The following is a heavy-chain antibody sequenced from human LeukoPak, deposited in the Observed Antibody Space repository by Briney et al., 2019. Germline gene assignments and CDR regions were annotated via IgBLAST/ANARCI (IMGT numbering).Heavy chain of an antibody. J-gene: IGHJ4*02. CDR1: GFTFSSYA. V-gene: IGHV3-23*01. D-gene: IGHD3-22*01. Sequence: PGGSLRLSCAASGFTFSSYAMSWVRQAPGKGLEWVSAISGSGGSTYYADSVKGRFTIPRGNSKNTLYLQMNSLRAEDTAVYYCAKDDDSSGYGGDPLQDYWGQGTLVTVSS. CDR3: AKDDDSSGYGGDPLQDY. CDR2: ISGSGGST.